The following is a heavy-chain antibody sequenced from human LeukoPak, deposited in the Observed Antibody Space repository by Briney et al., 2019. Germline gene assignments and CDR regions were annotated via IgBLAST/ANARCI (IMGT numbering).Heavy chain of an antibody. CDR1: GYTFTNYA. V-gene: IGHV1-3*01. Sequence: ASVTVSCKASGYTFTNYAMHWVRQAPGQRPEWMGWINAGNGNTEYSQKLQGRVTITRDTSASTGYMELTSLSSEDTAVYFCAREQAAVGTEWKNLLHYWGQGTLVTVSS. CDR3: AREQAAVGTEWKNLLHY. CDR2: INAGNGNT. J-gene: IGHJ4*02. D-gene: IGHD6-13*01.